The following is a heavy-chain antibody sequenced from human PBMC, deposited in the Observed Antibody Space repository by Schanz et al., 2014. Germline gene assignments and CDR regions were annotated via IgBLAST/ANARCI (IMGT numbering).Heavy chain of an antibody. J-gene: IGHJ4*02. CDR3: ARDRDQWDGNYLDY. CDR2: ISPYNGNT. Sequence: QVQLVQSGAEVKKPGASVKVSCKASGYFFSSYGISWVRQAPGQGLEWMGWISPYNGNTKYAEKLEDRVTMTTDTSTSTVYMELRSLTSDDSAVYYCARDRDQWDGNYLDYWGQGTLVTVSS. CDR1: GYFFSSYG. D-gene: IGHD1-26*01. V-gene: IGHV1-18*01.